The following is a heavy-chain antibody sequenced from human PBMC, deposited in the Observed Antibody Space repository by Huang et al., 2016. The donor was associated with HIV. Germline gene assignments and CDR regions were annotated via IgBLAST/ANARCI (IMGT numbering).Heavy chain of an antibody. CDR3: VRENYGSGSTLHWFDP. D-gene: IGHD3-10*01. J-gene: IGHJ5*02. CDR2: ITASSSLK. V-gene: IGHV3-21*01. Sequence: DVQLVESGGGLVKPGGSLRLSCAAFGFSFDSFARHWVRQATGEGVGWVASITASSSLKDYAVSLTGRFPVSRDNAKNSLYLQMNSLRPEDTAVYYCVRENYGSGSTLHWFDPWGQGTLVTVSS. CDR1: GFSFDSFA.